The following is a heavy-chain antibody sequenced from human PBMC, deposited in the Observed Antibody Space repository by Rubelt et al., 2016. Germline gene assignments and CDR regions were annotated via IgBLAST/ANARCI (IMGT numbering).Heavy chain of an antibody. D-gene: IGHD3-16*02. CDR1: GYTFTSYG. CDR3: ARNLIMITFGGVIVPPDY. CDR2: IRAYNGNT. Sequence: QVQLVQSGAEVKKPGASVKVSCKASGYTFTSYGISWVRQAPGQGLEWMGWIRAYNGNTNYEQKLQGRGTMTTDTSTSTAYMELRSLRSDDTAVYYCARNLIMITFGGVIVPPDYWGQGTLVTVSS. J-gene: IGHJ4*02. V-gene: IGHV1-18*01.